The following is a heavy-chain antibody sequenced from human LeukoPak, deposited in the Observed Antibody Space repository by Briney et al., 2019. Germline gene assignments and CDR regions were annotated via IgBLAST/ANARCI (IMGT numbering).Heavy chain of an antibody. CDR3: ALGTMVRGGGLLDY. CDR2: ISAYNGNT. J-gene: IGHJ4*02. Sequence: ASVKVSCKASGYTFTSYGISWVRQAPGQGLEWMGWISAYNGNTNYALKLQGRVTITRDTSASTAYMELSSLRSEDTAVYYCALGTMVRGGGLLDYWGQGTLVTVSS. D-gene: IGHD3-10*01. V-gene: IGHV1-18*01. CDR1: GYTFTSYG.